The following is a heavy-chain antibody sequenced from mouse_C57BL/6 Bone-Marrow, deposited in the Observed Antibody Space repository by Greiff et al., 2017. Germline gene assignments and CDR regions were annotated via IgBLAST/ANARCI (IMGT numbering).Heavy chain of an antibody. V-gene: IGHV1-50*01. J-gene: IGHJ4*01. CDR3: ARRWDMDY. CDR1: GYTFTSYW. CDR2: IDPSDSYT. Sequence: QVQLQQPGAELVKPGASVKLSCKASGYTFTSYWMQWVKQRPGQGLEWIGEIDPSDSYTNYNQKFKGKATLTVDTSSSTAYMQLSSLTSEDSAVYDCARRWDMDYWGQGTSVTVSS. D-gene: IGHD1-1*02.